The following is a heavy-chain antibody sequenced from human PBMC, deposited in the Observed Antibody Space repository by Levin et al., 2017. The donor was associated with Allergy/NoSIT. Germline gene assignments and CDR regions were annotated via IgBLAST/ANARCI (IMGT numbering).Heavy chain of an antibody. J-gene: IGHJ6*02. CDR1: GFTFSNAW. CDR2: IKSKTDGGTT. V-gene: IGHV3-15*01. Sequence: GESLKISCAASGFTFSNAWMSWVRQAPGKGLEWVGRIKSKTDGGTTDYAAPVKGRFTISRDDSKNTLYLQMNSLKTEDTAVYYCTTDGYYYYYGMDVWGQGTTVTVSS. CDR3: TTDGYYYYYGMDV.